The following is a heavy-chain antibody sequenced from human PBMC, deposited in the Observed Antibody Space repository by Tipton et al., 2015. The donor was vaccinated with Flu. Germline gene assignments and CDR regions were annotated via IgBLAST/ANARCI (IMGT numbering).Heavy chain of an antibody. CDR3: ARPMGRDGHDGFDP. V-gene: IGHV4-34*01. CDR2: INHSGST. CDR1: GGSFSGYY. Sequence: TLSLTCAVYGGSFSGYYWSWIRQPPGKGLEWIGEINHSGSTNYNPSLKSRVTISVDTSKNQFSLKLSSVTAADTAAYYCARPMGRDGHDGFDPWGQGTLVTVSS. D-gene: IGHD5-24*01. J-gene: IGHJ5*02.